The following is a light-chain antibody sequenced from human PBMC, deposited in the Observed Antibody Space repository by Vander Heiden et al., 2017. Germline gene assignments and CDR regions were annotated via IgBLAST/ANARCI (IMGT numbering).Light chain of an antibody. CDR3: QQYGSSRA. CDR1: QSVSSSY. CDR2: GAS. J-gene: IGKJ5*01. V-gene: IGKV3-20*01. Sequence: IVFTQSPGTLSLSPVESATLSCRASQSVSSSYLAGYEQKPGQAPRLLIYGASSRATGIPDRFSGSGSGTDFTLTISRLETEDFAVYYCQQYGSSRAFGQGTRLEIK.